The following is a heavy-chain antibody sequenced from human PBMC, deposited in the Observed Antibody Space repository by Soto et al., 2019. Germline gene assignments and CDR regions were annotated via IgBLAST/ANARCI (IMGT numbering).Heavy chain of an antibody. CDR3: ANGLTTVTAPTFHWYFDL. Sequence: GGSLRLSCAASGFTFSSYAMSWVRQAPGKGLEWVSAISGSGGSTYYTDSVKGRFTISRDNSKNTLYLQMNSLRAEDTAVYYCANGLTTVTAPTFHWYFDLWGRGTLVTVSS. J-gene: IGHJ2*01. D-gene: IGHD4-17*01. CDR1: GFTFSSYA. CDR2: ISGSGGST. V-gene: IGHV3-23*01.